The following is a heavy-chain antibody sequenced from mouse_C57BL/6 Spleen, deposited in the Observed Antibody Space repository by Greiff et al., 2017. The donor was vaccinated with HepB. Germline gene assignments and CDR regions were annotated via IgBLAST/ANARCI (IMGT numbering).Heavy chain of an antibody. J-gene: IGHJ2*01. CDR3: ARIKLTGTFDY. CDR1: GYTFTSYW. Sequence: VQLQQPGAELVKPGASVKLSCKASGYTFTSYWMHWVKQRPGQGLEWIGMIHPNSGSTNYNEKFKSKATLTVDKSSSTAYMQLSSLTSEDSAFYYCARIKLTGTFDYWGQGTTLTVSS. V-gene: IGHV1-64*01. D-gene: IGHD4-1*01. CDR2: IHPNSGST.